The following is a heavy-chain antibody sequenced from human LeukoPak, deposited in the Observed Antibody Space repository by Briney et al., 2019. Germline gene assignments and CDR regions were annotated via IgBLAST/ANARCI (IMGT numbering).Heavy chain of an antibody. CDR2: MNPNSGNT. D-gene: IGHD3-10*01. CDR1: GYTFTSYD. Sequence: ASVKVSCKASGYTFTSYDTNWVRQATGQGLEWMGWMNPNSGNTGYAQKFQGRVTMTRNTSISTAYMELSSLRSEDTAVYYCARSGLPMVRGVIIKSYYYYGMDVWGQGTTVTVSS. J-gene: IGHJ6*02. CDR3: ARSGLPMVRGVIIKSYYYYGMDV. V-gene: IGHV1-8*01.